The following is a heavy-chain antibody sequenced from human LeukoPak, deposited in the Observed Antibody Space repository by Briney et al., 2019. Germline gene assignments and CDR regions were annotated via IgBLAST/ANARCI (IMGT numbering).Heavy chain of an antibody. V-gene: IGHV4-30-4*01. CDR1: GGSISSGDYY. J-gene: IGHJ5*02. CDR2: IYYSGST. D-gene: IGHD3-9*01. CDR3: ASSRDRYNILTGYYIGNWFDP. Sequence: PSETLSLTCTVSGGSISSGDYYWSWIRQPPGKGLEWIGYIYYSGSTYYNPSLKSRVTISVDTSKNQFSLKLSSVTAADTAVYYCASSRDRYNILTGYYIGNWFDPWGQGTLVTVSS.